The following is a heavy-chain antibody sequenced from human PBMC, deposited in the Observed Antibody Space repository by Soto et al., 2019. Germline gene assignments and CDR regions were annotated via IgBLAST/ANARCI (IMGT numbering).Heavy chain of an antibody. J-gene: IGHJ4*02. CDR2: INSDGSST. CDR3: ARVYCSGGSCSHLDY. Sequence: EVQLVESGGGLVQPGGSLRLSCAASGFTFSSYWMHWVRQAPGTGLVWVSRINSDGSSTTYADSVKGRFTISRDTAKNTLYVQMNSMIAADTAVYYWARVYCSGGSCSHLDYWGQGALVTVSS. CDR1: GFTFSSYW. D-gene: IGHD2-15*01. V-gene: IGHV3-74*01.